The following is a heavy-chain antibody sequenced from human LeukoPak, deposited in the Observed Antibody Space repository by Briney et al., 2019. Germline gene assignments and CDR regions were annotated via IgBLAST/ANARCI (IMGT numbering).Heavy chain of an antibody. CDR2: IYTSGST. D-gene: IGHD3-3*01. CDR1: GGSISSYC. CDR3: ARVGELRFLEWSDAFDI. V-gene: IGHV4-4*07. Sequence: SETLSLTCTVSGGSISSYCWSWIRQPAGKGLEWIGRIYTSGSTNYNPSLKSRVTMSVDTSKNQFSLKLSSVTAADTAVYYCARVGELRFLEWSDAFDIWGQGTMVTVSS. J-gene: IGHJ3*02.